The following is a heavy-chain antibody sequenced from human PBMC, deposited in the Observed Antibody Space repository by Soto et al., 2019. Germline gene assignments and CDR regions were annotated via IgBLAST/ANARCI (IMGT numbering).Heavy chain of an antibody. CDR3: VKAYASRSDYSYGLDV. D-gene: IGHD2-2*01. CDR2: IPSSGGST. Sequence: GGSLRLSCSASGFTFSSHSMHWVRQAPGKGLEYVSAIPSSGGSTYYADSVKGRFTVSRDNSKNIQYLQMSSLRADDTAVYYCVKAYASRSDYSYGLDVWGQGTTVTVSS. V-gene: IGHV3-64D*08. J-gene: IGHJ6*02. CDR1: GFTFSSHS.